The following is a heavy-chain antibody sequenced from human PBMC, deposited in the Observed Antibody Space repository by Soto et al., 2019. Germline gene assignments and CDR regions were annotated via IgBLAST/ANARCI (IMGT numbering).Heavy chain of an antibody. CDR2: IYYSGST. CDR1: GGSISSSSYY. J-gene: IGHJ6*02. Sequence: SETLSLTCTVSGGSISSSSYYWGWIRQPPRKGLEWIGSIYYSGSTYYNPSLKSRVTISVDTSKDQFSLKLSSVTAADTAVYYCARGRGATIRYYYGMDVWGQGTTVTVSS. D-gene: IGHD1-26*01. V-gene: IGHV4-39*01. CDR3: ARGRGATIRYYYGMDV.